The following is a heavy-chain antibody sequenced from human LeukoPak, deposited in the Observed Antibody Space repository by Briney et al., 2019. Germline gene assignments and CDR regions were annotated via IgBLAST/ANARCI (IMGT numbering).Heavy chain of an antibody. Sequence: SSVKVSCKASVYTFTSYDINWVRQATGQGLEWMGWMNPNSGNTGYAQKFQDRGTMTRNTSISTAYMELSSLSSADTAVYYCASSIGTTMIVDYWGQGTLVTVSS. CDR1: VYTFTSYD. D-gene: IGHD3-22*01. V-gene: IGHV1-8*01. CDR2: MNPNSGNT. CDR3: ASSIGTTMIVDY. J-gene: IGHJ4*02.